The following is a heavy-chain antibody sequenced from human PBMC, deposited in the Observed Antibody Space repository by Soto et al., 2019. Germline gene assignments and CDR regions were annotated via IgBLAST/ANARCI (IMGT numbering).Heavy chain of an antibody. CDR3: TTDPITYYDILTGYSH. Sequence: PGGSLRLSCAASGFTFSNAWMNWVRQAPGKGLEWVGRIKSKTDGGTTDYAAPVKGRFTISRDDSKNTLYLQMNSLKTEDTAMYYCTTDPITYYDILTGYSHWGQGTLVTVSS. V-gene: IGHV3-15*07. J-gene: IGHJ4*02. D-gene: IGHD3-9*01. CDR1: GFTFSNAW. CDR2: IKSKTDGGTT.